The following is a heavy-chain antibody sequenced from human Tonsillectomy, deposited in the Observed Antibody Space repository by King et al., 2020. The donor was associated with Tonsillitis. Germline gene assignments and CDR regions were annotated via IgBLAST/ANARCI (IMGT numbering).Heavy chain of an antibody. CDR2: ISTGTI. J-gene: IGHJ4*02. CDR3: ARGYGSGRSGFDY. CDR1: GFTFSSYS. D-gene: IGHD3-10*01. Sequence: DVQLVESGGGLVQPGGSLRLSCAASGFTFSSYSMNWVRQAPGKGLEWVSYISTGTIYYVDSVKGRFTITRDNDKNSLHLQMYSLRDEDTAVYFCARGYGSGRSGFDYWGQGTLVTVSS. V-gene: IGHV3-48*02.